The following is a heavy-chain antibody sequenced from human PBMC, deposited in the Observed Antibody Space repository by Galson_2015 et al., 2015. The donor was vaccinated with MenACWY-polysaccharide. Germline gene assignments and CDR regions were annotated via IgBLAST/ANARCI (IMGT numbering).Heavy chain of an antibody. Sequence: SLRLSCAASGFTFSTYVMTWVRQAPGKGLECVSSISGNGGDTSHADPVKGRFTISRDNSKNTVYLQMNSLRVEDTAIYYCVSRPHSAVTAPFDYWGQGTLVTVSS. CDR1: GFTFSTYV. D-gene: IGHD6-19*01. CDR2: ISGNGGDT. V-gene: IGHV3-23*01. J-gene: IGHJ4*02. CDR3: VSRPHSAVTAPFDY.